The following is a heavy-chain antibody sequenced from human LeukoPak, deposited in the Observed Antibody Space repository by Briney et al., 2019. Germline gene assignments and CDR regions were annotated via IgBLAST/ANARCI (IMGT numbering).Heavy chain of an antibody. CDR1: GFTFSSYG. CDR2: ISYDGSNQ. Sequence: PGGSLRLSCAASGFTFSSYGMHWVRQAPGKGLEWVAVISYDGSNQYYADSVKGRFTISRDNSKNTLYLQMNSLRAEDTAVYYCAKGLSIDYWGQGTLVTVSS. J-gene: IGHJ4*02. CDR3: AKGLSIDY. V-gene: IGHV3-30*18. D-gene: IGHD2/OR15-2a*01.